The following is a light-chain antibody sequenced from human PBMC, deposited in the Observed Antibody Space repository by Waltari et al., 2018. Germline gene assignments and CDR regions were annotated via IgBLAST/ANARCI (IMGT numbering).Light chain of an antibody. CDR2: DDS. V-gene: IGLV3-10*01. CDR3: YSTDTSGNHRV. J-gene: IGLJ3*02. Sequence: SYELTQPPSVSVSPGQTARITCSGDALPKKYAFWSQQKSGQAPVLVIYDDSERPSGLHERFSGSSSGTLATLTISVAQVEDEADYYCYSTDTSGNHRVFGGGTKLTVL. CDR1: ALPKKY.